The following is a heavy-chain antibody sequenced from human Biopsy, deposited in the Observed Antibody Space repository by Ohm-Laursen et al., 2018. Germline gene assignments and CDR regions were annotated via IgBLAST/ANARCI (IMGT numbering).Heavy chain of an antibody. CDR1: GGTFSDYA. CDR2: IIPLFGTT. D-gene: IGHD1-1*01. J-gene: IGHJ4*02. V-gene: IGHV1-69*06. Sequence: SSVKVSCKTSGGTFSDYAISWLRQAPGQGLEWMGGIIPLFGTTNYAQKSQGRVTMTEDTSTDTAYMELSSLRSEDTAVYYCAADINVWNVNYWGQGTQVTVSS. CDR3: AADINVWNVNY.